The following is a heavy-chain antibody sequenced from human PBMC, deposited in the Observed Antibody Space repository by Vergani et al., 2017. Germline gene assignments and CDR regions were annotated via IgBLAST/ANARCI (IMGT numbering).Heavy chain of an antibody. J-gene: IGHJ6*03. CDR3: ARDLVVPAAMNVYYYYYMDD. V-gene: IGHV3-66*02. CDR2: IYSSGST. D-gene: IGHD2-2*01. CDR1: GFTFSSNY. Sequence: EVQLVESGGGLVQPGGSLRLSCAASGFTFSSNYMSWVRQAPGKGLEWVSVIYSSGSTYYADSGKGRFTISRDNSKNTLYLQMNSLRAEDTAVYYCARDLVVPAAMNVYYYYYMDDWGKGTTVTVSS.